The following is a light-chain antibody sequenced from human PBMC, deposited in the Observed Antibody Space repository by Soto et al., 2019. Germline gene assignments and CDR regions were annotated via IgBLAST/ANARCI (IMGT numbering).Light chain of an antibody. CDR3: QQYNNWWT. CDR1: QSVSSN. CDR2: GAS. V-gene: IGKV3-15*01. J-gene: IGKJ1*01. Sequence: EIVMTQSPATLSVSPGERATLSCRASQSVSSNLAWYQQKPGQAPRLLIYGASTRATGIPARFSGSGSGTEFTLTISSLQSEDVPVYYCQQYNNWWTFGQGTKVEIK.